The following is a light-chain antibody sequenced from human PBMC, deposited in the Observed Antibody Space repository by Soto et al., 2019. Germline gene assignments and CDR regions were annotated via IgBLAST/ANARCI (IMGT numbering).Light chain of an antibody. Sequence: EIVLTQSPATLSVSPGERVTLSCRASQSVDISLAWYQQKPGQAPRLLIYGASMRATGIPARFSGSGSGTDFTLTISSLEPEDFAVYYCQQRSNWPRTFGQGTKVDIK. J-gene: IGKJ1*01. CDR3: QQRSNWPRT. CDR1: QSVDIS. V-gene: IGKV3-11*01. CDR2: GAS.